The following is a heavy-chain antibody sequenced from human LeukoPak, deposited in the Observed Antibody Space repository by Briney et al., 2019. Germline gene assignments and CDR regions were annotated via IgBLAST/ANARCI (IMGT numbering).Heavy chain of an antibody. V-gene: IGHV4-34*01. D-gene: IGHD2-21*02. CDR2: INHSGST. Sequence: SETLSLTCAVYGGSFSGYYWSWIRQPPGKGLEWIGEINHSGSTNYNPSLKSRVTISVDTSKNQFSLKLSSVTAADTAVYYCARGRVVTVHRPFDCWGQGTLVTVSS. CDR3: ARGRVVTVHRPFDC. CDR1: GGSFSGYY. J-gene: IGHJ4*02.